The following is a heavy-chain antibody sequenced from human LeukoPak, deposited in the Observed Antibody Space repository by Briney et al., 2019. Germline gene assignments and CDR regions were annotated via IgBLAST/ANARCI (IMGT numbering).Heavy chain of an antibody. J-gene: IGHJ5*02. Sequence: EASVKVSCTASGYTFTSYGISWVRQAPGQGLELMGCSSAYNGNRNYAQKLQGRVTMTTDTSTSTAYMELRSLRSDRTAMYYCARDAGYYYDSSGYLIDPWGQGTLVTVSS. CDR1: GYTFTSYG. V-gene: IGHV1-18*01. D-gene: IGHD3-22*01. CDR3: ARDAGYYYDSSGYLIDP. CDR2: SSAYNGNR.